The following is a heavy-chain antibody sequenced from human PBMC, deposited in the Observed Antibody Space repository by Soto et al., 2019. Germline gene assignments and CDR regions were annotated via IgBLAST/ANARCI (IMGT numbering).Heavy chain of an antibody. D-gene: IGHD6-19*01. CDR3: ARDGGWYDAFAI. J-gene: IGHJ3*02. V-gene: IGHV3-33*01. CDR2: IWYDGSNK. CDR1: GFTFSSYG. Sequence: GGSLKLSCAASGFTFSSYGMHWVRQAPGKGLEWVAVIWYDGSNKYYADSVKGRFTISRDNSKNTLYLQMNSLRAEDTAVYYCARDGGWYDAFAIWGQGTMVTV.